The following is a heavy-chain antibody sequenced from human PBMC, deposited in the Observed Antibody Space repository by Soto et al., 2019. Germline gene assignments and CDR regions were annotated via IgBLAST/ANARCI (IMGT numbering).Heavy chain of an antibody. D-gene: IGHD3-10*01. Sequence: GGSLRLSCAASGFTFSDFGMHWVRQAPGKGLEWVAIISYDGILKYYADSVKGRFTISRDTSKGAVYLQMNSLTPEDAAVYYCAKDFKVSGGHYGSLNYYYGMDVWGQGTTVTVSS. V-gene: IGHV3-30*18. CDR1: GFTFSDFG. CDR3: AKDFKVSGGHYGSLNYYYGMDV. CDR2: ISYDGILK. J-gene: IGHJ6*02.